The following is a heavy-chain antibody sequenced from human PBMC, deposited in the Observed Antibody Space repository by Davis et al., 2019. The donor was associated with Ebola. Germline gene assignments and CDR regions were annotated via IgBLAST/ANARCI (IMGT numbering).Heavy chain of an antibody. Sequence: SVKVSCKASGGTFSSYAISWVRQAPGQGLEWMGGIIPIFGTANYAQKFQGRVTITADESTSTAYMELSSLRSEDTAVYYCARARGSFYAFDIWGQGTMVTVSS. CDR3: ARARGSFYAFDI. V-gene: IGHV1-69*13. D-gene: IGHD1-26*01. CDR1: GGTFSSYA. CDR2: IIPIFGTA. J-gene: IGHJ3*02.